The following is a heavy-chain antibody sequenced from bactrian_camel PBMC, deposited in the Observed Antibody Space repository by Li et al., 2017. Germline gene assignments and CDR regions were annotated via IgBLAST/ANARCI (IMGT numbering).Heavy chain of an antibody. D-gene: IGHD7*01. CDR1: GYIDSDYL. J-gene: IGHJ4*01. CDR2: IDRDGTT. V-gene: IGHV3S53*01. Sequence: QLVESGGGSVRTGGSLRLSCVGSGYIDSDYLMGWFRQAPGKQREGVAAIDRDGTTVYKDSVKGRFTISQDNAKNTLYLEMNSLKPEDTAMYYCAADLQTIGGTCRHSLTRLYKLKGQGTQVTVS.